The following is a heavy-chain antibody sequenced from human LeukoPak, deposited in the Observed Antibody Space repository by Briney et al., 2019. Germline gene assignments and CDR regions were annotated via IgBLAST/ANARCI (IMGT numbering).Heavy chain of an antibody. V-gene: IGHV4-30-4*07. CDR3: ARGVGSGYDMYYFDY. Sequence: TSETLSLTCTVSGYSISSGYSWSWIRQPPGKGLEWIGYIYYSGSTYYNPSLKSRVTISVDTSKNQFSLKLSSVTAADTAVYYCARGVGSGYDMYYFDYWGQGTLVTVSS. CDR2: IYYSGST. D-gene: IGHD5-12*01. J-gene: IGHJ4*02. CDR1: GYSISSGYS.